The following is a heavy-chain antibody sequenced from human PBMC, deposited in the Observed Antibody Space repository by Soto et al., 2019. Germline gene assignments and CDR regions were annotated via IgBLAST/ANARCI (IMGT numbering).Heavy chain of an antibody. CDR3: ARGLATLPVFAFDI. Sequence: SGPTLVNPTHTLTLTCSFSGFSLSTSGVGVGWIRQSPGKALDWLALIYWSGDEHYRPSLKSRLSIIKDTSKNQVVLIMTDMDPVLTATYYCARGLATLPVFAFDIWGQGIMVAVSS. CDR1: GFSLSTSGVG. CDR2: IYWSGDE. V-gene: IGHV2-5*01. J-gene: IGHJ3*02. D-gene: IGHD6-6*01.